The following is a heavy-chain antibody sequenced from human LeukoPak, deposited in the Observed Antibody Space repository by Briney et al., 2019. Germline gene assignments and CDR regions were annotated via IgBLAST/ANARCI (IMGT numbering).Heavy chain of an antibody. CDR1: GGSISSGGYY. V-gene: IGHV4-31*03. D-gene: IGHD2-2*01. CDR2: IYYSGST. Sequence: PSETLSLTCTVSGGSISSGGYYWSWIRQHPGKGLEWIGYIYYSGSTYCNPSLKSRVTISVDTSKNQFSLKLSSVTAADTAVYYCARTPLVVSAASDAFDIWGQGTMVTVSS. J-gene: IGHJ3*02. CDR3: ARTPLVVSAASDAFDI.